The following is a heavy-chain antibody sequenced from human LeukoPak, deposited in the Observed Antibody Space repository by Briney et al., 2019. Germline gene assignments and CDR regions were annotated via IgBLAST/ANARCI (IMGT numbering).Heavy chain of an antibody. V-gene: IGHV3-9*01. D-gene: IGHD2-21*01. CDR3: AKDFRIGYSAHFDY. Sequence: PGGSLRLSCAASGFTFHDYAMHWVRQAPGKGLEWVSGLTWNGANIAYADSVRGRFTVSRDNAKNSLYLQMDSLRGEDTAVYYCAKDFRIGYSAHFDYWGQGALVTVSS. CDR2: LTWNGANI. J-gene: IGHJ4*02. CDR1: GFTFHDYA.